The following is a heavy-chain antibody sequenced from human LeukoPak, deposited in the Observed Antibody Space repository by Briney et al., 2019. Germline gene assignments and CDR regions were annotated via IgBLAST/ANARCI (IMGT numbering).Heavy chain of an antibody. CDR1: GYTFTSYA. V-gene: IGHV1-3*01. Sequence: GASVKVSCKASGYTFTSYAMHWVRQAPGQRLEWMGWINAGNGNTKYSQKFQGRVTITRDTSASTAYMELSSLRSEDTAVYYCARESRDGYFYYFDYWGQGTLVTVSS. CDR2: INAGNGNT. CDR3: ARESRDGYFYYFDY. J-gene: IGHJ4*02. D-gene: IGHD5-24*01.